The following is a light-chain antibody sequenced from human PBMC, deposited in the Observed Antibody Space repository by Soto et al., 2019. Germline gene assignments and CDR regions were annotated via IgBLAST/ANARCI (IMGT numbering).Light chain of an antibody. V-gene: IGKV3-20*01. Sequence: EVVLTQAPGTLSLSPGERATRSCRARQSINSNSLAWYQQKPGQGPRPLMYGASSRATGIPDRFSGSGSGTDFTLPISRMEREDFAVYYCQQYDNSPRPFGQGTKVEIK. CDR3: QQYDNSPRP. CDR2: GAS. J-gene: IGKJ1*01. CDR1: QSINSNS.